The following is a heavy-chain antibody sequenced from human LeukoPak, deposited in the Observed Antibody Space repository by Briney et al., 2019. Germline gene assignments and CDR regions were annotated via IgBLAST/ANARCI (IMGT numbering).Heavy chain of an antibody. CDR1: GGSISSGSYY. CDR3: IAAAVAVHY. CDR2: IYTSGST. V-gene: IGHV4-61*02. Sequence: SETLSLTCTVSGGSISSGSYYWSWIRQPAGTGLEWIGRIYTSGSTNYNPSLKSRVTISVDKSKNQFSLKLSSVTAADTAVYYCIAAAVAVHYWGQGTLVTVSS. D-gene: IGHD6-19*01. J-gene: IGHJ4*02.